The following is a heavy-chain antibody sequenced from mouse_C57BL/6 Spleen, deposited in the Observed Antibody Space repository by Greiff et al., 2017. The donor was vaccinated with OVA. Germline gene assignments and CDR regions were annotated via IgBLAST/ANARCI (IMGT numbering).Heavy chain of an antibody. CDR2: IHPSDSDT. J-gene: IGHJ1*03. D-gene: IGHD2-4*01. CDR1: GYTFTSYW. Sequence: QVQLQQPGAELVKPGASVKVSCKASGYTFTSYWMHCVKQRPGQGLEWIGRIHPSDSDTNYNQKFKGKATLTVDKSSSTAYMQLSSLTSEDAAVYSGTIMHYDDDGDIDVWGTGTTVTVSS. CDR3: TIMHYDDDGDIDV. V-gene: IGHV1-74*01.